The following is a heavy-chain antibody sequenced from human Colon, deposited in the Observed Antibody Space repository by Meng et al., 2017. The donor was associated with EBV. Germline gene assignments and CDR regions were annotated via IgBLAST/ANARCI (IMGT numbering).Heavy chain of an antibody. CDR3: ASFDHIPRRNYFDY. CDR2: IHHSGSA. J-gene: IGHJ4*02. Sequence: QAQLQASGPGLVEPSQTLSLTCTVSGGSMSSGNYYWSWIRQPPGKGLEWIGYIHHSGSAYYNPSLKSRVSISVDTSKSQFSLNLNSMTAADTAVYYCASFDHIPRRNYFDYWGQGTLVTVSS. D-gene: IGHD2-21*01. CDR1: GGSMSSGNYY. V-gene: IGHV4-30-4*01.